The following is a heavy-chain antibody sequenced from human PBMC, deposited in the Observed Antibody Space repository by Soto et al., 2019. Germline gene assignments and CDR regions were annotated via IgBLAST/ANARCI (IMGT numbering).Heavy chain of an antibody. CDR2: IWYDGSNK. Sequence: GGSLRLSCAASGFTFSSYGMHWVRQAPGKGLEWVAVIWYDGSNKYYADSVKGRFTISRDNSKNTLYLQMNSLRAEDTAVYYCAREKDYGDNTGKSAFDIWGQGIMVTVSS. J-gene: IGHJ3*02. CDR3: AREKDYGDNTGKSAFDI. D-gene: IGHD4-17*01. V-gene: IGHV3-33*01. CDR1: GFTFSSYG.